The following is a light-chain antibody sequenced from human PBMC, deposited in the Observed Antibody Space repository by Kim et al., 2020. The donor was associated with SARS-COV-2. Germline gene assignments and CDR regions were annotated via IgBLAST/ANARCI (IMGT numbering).Light chain of an antibody. J-gene: IGLJ7*01. CDR1: NSNIGAGYD. CDR2: GNS. Sequence: QRVTISCTGSNSNIGAGYDVHWYQQLPGTAPKLLIYGNSNRPSGVPDRFSGSKSGTSASLAITGLQAEDEADYYCQSYDSSLSVVFGGGTQLTVL. V-gene: IGLV1-40*01. CDR3: QSYDSSLSVV.